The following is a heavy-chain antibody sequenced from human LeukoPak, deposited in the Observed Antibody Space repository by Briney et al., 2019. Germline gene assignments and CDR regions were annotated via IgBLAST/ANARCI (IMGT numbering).Heavy chain of an antibody. CDR1: GFTFSSYW. Sequence: GGSLRLSCAASGFTFSSYWMHWVRQAPGKGLVWVSRINSDGSSTSYADSVKGRFTISRDNARNTLYLQMNSLRAEDTAVYYCARESSVGAHKAFDYWGQGTLVTVSS. CDR2: INSDGSST. J-gene: IGHJ4*02. CDR3: ARESSVGAHKAFDY. V-gene: IGHV3-74*01. D-gene: IGHD1-26*01.